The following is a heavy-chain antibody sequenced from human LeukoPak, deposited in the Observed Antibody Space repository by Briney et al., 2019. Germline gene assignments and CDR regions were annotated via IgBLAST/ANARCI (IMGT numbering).Heavy chain of an antibody. CDR2: IDARTGIT. Sequence: GGSLRLSCATSGFTFTIFGINWVRQAPGKGPEGVSYIDARTGITYYADSVQGRFTISRDNAKESVFLQMNRLRVDDTAVYYCARTYDFGRGPPGDAFDNWGQGTPDTVSS. V-gene: IGHV3-48*01. CDR3: ARTYDFGRGPPGDAFDN. CDR1: GFTFTIFG. J-gene: IGHJ3*02. D-gene: IGHD3-3*01.